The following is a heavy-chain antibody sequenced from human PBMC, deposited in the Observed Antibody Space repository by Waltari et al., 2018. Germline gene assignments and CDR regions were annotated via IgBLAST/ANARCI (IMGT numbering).Heavy chain of an antibody. V-gene: IGHV4-39*01. CDR3: ATYVGASVGTAAFDV. CDR1: GGSITTSRTY. J-gene: IGHJ3*01. D-gene: IGHD3-16*01. Sequence: QLHLQESGPGLVKPSETLSLTCSVSGGSITTSRTYWGWIRQPPGKVLEWTGTIPYSGSTYYNPSLRSRATISLDTSKNQFSLKLNSVTAADTAVYYCATYVGASVGTAAFDVWGQGTMVTVSS. CDR2: IPYSGST.